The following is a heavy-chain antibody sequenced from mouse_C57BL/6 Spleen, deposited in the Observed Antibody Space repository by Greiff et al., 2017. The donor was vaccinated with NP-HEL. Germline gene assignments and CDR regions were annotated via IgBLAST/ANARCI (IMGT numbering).Heavy chain of an antibody. Sequence: EVQLQQSGPSLVRPSPTLPLTCTVTGFSINSDCYWIWIRQFPGNKLEYIGYTFYSGITYYNPSFESRTYITRDTSKNQFSLKLSSLTTEDTATYSCVRGLRQGYWYFDVWGTGTTVTVSS. CDR1: GFSINSDCY. V-gene: IGHV3-3*01. D-gene: IGHD2-2*01. J-gene: IGHJ1*03. CDR3: VRGLRQGYWYFDV. CDR2: TFYSGIT.